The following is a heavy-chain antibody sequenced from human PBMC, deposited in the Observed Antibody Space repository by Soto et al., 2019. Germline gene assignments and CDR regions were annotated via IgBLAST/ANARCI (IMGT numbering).Heavy chain of an antibody. CDR2: IYYSGST. D-gene: IGHD6-13*01. CDR1: DGYIRSYD. V-gene: IGHV4-59*08. CDR3: ARLVAAAGMFDY. J-gene: IGHJ4*02. Sequence: SETMSLTCTVADGYIRSYDWSWIRQPPGKGLEWIGYIYYSGSTNYNPSLKSRVTISVDTSKKQFSLKLSSVTAADTAVYYCARLVAAAGMFDYWGQGTLVTVSS.